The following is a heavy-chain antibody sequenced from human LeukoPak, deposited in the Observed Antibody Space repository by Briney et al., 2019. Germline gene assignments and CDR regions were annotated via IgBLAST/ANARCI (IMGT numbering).Heavy chain of an antibody. CDR3: ARRSFKGTRGYSGYGPPDYMDV. D-gene: IGHD5-12*01. CDR2: IYPGDSDT. J-gene: IGHJ6*03. V-gene: IGHV5-51*01. CDR1: GYSFTSYW. Sequence: GESLKISCKGSGYSFTSYWIGWMRQMPGKGLEWMGIIYPGDSDTRYSPSFQGQVTISADKSISTAYLQWSSLKASDTAMYYCARRSFKGTRGYSGYGPPDYMDVWGKGTTVTVSS.